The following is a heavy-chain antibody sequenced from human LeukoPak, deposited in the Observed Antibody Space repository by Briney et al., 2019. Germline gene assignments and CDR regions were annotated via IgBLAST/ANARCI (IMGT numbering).Heavy chain of an antibody. J-gene: IGHJ4*02. D-gene: IGHD5-12*01. Sequence: PGESLKISCKGSGYLFTSYWINWVRQTPGKGLEWMGRIDPSDSYTKYSPSFQVHVTISADKSISTAYLQWSSLKASDTAMYYCARRLYSGDEAYDYWGQGTLVTVSS. CDR1: GYLFTSYW. CDR3: ARRLYSGDEAYDY. V-gene: IGHV5-10-1*01. CDR2: IDPSDSYT.